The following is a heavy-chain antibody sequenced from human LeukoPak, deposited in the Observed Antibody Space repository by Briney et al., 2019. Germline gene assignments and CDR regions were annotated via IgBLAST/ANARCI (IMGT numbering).Heavy chain of an antibody. CDR2: IRYDGSNK. Sequence: AGGSLRLSCAASGFTFLSYGMHWVRQAPGKGLEWVAFIRYDGSNKYYADSVKGRFTISRDNSKNTLYLQMNSLRAEDMAVYYCVKRWTGTTIGQQDYWGQGTLVTVSS. V-gene: IGHV3-30*02. CDR3: VKRWTGTTIGQQDY. CDR1: GFTFLSYG. D-gene: IGHD1-1*01. J-gene: IGHJ4*02.